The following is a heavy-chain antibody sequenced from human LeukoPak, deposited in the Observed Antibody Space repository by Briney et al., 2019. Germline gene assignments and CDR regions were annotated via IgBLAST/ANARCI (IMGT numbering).Heavy chain of an antibody. CDR2: ISYDGTKK. Sequence: GGSLRLSCAASGFTFSSYGMQWVRQAPGKGLEWVAVISYDGTKKYYADSVKGRFTISSDNSKNTLYLQMNSLRAEDTAIYYCAKDFGYDDGLDYWGQGTLVTVSS. CDR3: AKDFGYDDGLDY. D-gene: IGHD5-12*01. J-gene: IGHJ4*02. V-gene: IGHV3-30*18. CDR1: GFTFSSYG.